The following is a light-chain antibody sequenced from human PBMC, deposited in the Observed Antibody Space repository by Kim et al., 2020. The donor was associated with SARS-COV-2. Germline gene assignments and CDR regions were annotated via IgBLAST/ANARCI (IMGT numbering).Light chain of an antibody. V-gene: IGKV3-11*01. J-gene: IGKJ2*02. CDR2: DAS. CDR1: QSVSSS. Sequence: EIVLTQSPATLSLSPGERATLSCRASQSVSSSLAWYQQKPGQPPRLLIYDASNRATGIPARFSGSGSGTDLTLTISSLEPEDFAVYYCQQRSNLWTFGQGTKLEI. CDR3: QQRSNLWT.